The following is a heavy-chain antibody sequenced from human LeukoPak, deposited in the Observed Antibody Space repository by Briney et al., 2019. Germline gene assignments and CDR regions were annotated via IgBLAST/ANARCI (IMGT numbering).Heavy chain of an antibody. D-gene: IGHD3-10*01. CDR2: INHSGST. CDR3: ARRHITMVDY. CDR1: GGSFSGYY. J-gene: IGHJ4*02. V-gene: IGHV4-34*01. Sequence: SETLSLTCAVYGGSFSGYYWSWIRQPPGKGLEWIGEINHSGSTNYNPSLKSRVTISVDTSKNQFSLKLSSVTAADTAVYYCARRHITMVDYWGQGTLVTVSS.